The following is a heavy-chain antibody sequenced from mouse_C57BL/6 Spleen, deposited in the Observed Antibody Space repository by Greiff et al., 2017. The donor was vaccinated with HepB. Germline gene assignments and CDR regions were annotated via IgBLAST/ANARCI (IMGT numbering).Heavy chain of an antibody. CDR3: ARSGDYDEGAAWFAY. J-gene: IGHJ3*01. D-gene: IGHD2-4*01. V-gene: IGHV1-53*01. CDR1: GYTFTSYW. CDR2: INPSNGGT. Sequence: QVQLQQSGTELVKPGASVKLSCKASGYTFTSYWMHWVKQRPGQGLEWIGNINPSNGGTNYNEKFKSKATLTVDKSSSTAYMQLSSLTSEDSAVYYCARSGDYDEGAAWFAYWGQGTLVTVSA.